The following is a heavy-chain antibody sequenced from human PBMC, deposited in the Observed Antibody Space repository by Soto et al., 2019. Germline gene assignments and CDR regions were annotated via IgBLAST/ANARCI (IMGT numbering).Heavy chain of an antibody. Sequence: PSETLRLSCASSGFTFSSCSMNWVRQAPGKGLEWVSFISGSGDTKYYADSVKGRFTISRDNAKNSLYLQMSSLRDEDTPVYYCAKYCSSDVCFDYWGQGTLVTVSS. V-gene: IGHV3-48*02. J-gene: IGHJ4*02. D-gene: IGHD2-8*01. CDR1: GFTFSSCS. CDR2: ISGSGDTK. CDR3: AKYCSSDVCFDY.